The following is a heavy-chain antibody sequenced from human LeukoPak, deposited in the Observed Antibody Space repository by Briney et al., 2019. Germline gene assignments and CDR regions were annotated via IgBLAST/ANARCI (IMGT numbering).Heavy chain of an antibody. Sequence: SETLSLTCTVSGCSFSSYYWSWIRQPPGKGLEWIGYIYYSGSTNYNPSLKSRVTISVDTSKNQLSLKLSSVTAADTAVYYWACHYGQGRSSSGWNWFYPSGQGTLVTVSS. CDR2: IYYSGST. J-gene: IGHJ5*02. CDR3: ACHYGQGRSSSGWNWFYP. CDR1: GCSFSSYY. D-gene: IGHD6-19*01. V-gene: IGHV4-59*08.